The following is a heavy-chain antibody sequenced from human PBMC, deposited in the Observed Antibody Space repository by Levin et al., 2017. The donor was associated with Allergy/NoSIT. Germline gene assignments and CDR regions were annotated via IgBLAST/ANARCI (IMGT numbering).Heavy chain of an antibody. V-gene: IGHV3-9*01. CDR1: GFTFDDYA. CDR2: ISWNNGSI. CDR3: AKGVRVGVAAAGFDY. D-gene: IGHD6-13*01. J-gene: IGHJ4*02. Sequence: PGGSLRLSCVASGFTFDDYAMHWVRQAPGKGLEWVSGISWNNGSIGYADSVKGRFTISRDNAKNSLYLQMNSLRAEDTALYYCAKGVRVGVAAAGFDYWGQGTLVTVSS.